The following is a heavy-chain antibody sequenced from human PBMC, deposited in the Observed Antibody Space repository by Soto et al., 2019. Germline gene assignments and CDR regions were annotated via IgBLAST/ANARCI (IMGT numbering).Heavy chain of an antibody. J-gene: IGHJ4*02. CDR3: ASSTRSRKAGDYYFDY. V-gene: IGHV5-10-1*01. CDR2: IDPGDSYT. Sequence: EVQLVQSGAEVKKPGESLRISCKGSGYSFTSYWITWVRQMPEKGLEWMGKIDPGDSYTSYSPSFQGHVTVSADRSISTDYRQWISLKASDTAMYYCASSTRSRKAGDYYFDYWGQGTLVTVSS. D-gene: IGHD2-2*01. CDR1: GYSFTSYW.